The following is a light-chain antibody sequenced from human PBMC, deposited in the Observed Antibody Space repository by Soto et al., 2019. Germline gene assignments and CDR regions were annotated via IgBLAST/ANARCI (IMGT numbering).Light chain of an antibody. CDR3: QSYDSTLSAVV. CDR1: SSNIGAGYP. V-gene: IGLV1-40*01. Sequence: QSVLTQPPSVSGAPGQRVTISCTGSSSNIGAGYPVHWYQQLPGTAPKLLVAGNRPSGVPDRFSVSKSGASASLAITGLQAEDEADYYCQSYDSTLSAVVFGGGTKLTVL. CDR2: G. J-gene: IGLJ3*02.